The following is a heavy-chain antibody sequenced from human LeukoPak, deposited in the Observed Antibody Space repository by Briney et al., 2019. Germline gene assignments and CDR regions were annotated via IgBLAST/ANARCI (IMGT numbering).Heavy chain of an antibody. Sequence: PGGSLRLSCAASGFTFSSYAMHWVRQAPGKGLEWVAVISYDGSNKYYADSVKGRFTISRDNSKNTLYLQMNSLRAEDTAVYYCARPFTVFYGSGSLDYWGQGTLVTVSS. CDR1: GFTFSSYA. D-gene: IGHD3-10*01. CDR2: ISYDGSNK. V-gene: IGHV3-30-3*01. CDR3: ARPFTVFYGSGSLDY. J-gene: IGHJ4*02.